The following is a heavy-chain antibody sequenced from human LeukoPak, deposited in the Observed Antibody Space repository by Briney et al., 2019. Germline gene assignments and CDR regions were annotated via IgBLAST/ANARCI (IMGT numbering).Heavy chain of an antibody. V-gene: IGHV1-46*01. D-gene: IGHD3-22*01. J-gene: IGHJ4*02. Sequence: ASVKVSCKASGYTFTSYYMHWVRQAPGQGLEWMGIINPSGGSTSYAQKFQGRVTMTTDTSTSTAYMELRSLRSDDTAVYYCARERGRRGDSSGYYPEDDYWGQGTLVTVSS. CDR3: ARERGRRGDSSGYYPEDDY. CDR1: GYTFTSYY. CDR2: INPSGGST.